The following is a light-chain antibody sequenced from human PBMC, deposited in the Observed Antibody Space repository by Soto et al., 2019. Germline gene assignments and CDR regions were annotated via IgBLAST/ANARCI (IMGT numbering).Light chain of an antibody. J-gene: IGKJ5*01. CDR1: QSVSSN. CDR2: GAS. CDR3: QQRNDWRRGT. V-gene: IGKV3D-15*01. Sequence: EIVMTQSPATLSVSPGERATLSCRASQSVSSNLAWYQQKPGQAPRLLIYGASSRATGAPARFSGSGSGTDFTLTISSLEPEDFVVYYCQQRNDWRRGTFGQGTRLEIK.